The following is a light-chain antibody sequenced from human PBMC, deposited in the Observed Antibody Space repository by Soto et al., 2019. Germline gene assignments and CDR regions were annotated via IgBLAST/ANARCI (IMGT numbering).Light chain of an antibody. V-gene: IGKV1-5*01. Sequence: DVQMSQSPSSMSAFVGDRVTIACWASQSISNNLNWYQHKPGQAPKLLIYGASSRETGIPARFSGSGSGTEFTLTISSLQSDDFAPYYCQQYNSYSWTFGQGTKVDIK. CDR3: QQYNSYSWT. CDR2: GAS. CDR1: QSISNN. J-gene: IGKJ1*01.